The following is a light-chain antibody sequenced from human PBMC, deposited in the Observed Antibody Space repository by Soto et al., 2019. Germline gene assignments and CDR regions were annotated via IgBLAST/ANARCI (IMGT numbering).Light chain of an antibody. V-gene: IGKV1-5*03. CDR2: KAS. Sequence: DIQMTQSPSTLSASVGDRVTITCRASHSISSWLAWYQQKPGKAPKLLIYKASNLESGVPSRFSGSGSGTEFTLTINSLQPDDSATYYCQQYNNNWTFGQGTKVDIK. CDR1: HSISSW. J-gene: IGKJ1*01. CDR3: QQYNNNWT.